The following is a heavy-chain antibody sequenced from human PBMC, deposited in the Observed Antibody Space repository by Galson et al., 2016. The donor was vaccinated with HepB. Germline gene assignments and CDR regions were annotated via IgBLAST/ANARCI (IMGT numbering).Heavy chain of an antibody. CDR1: GYTFTSYY. J-gene: IGHJ6*02. CDR3: ARAYCGGDCYSYGMDV. V-gene: IGHV1-46*01. CDR2: INPSGGST. Sequence: SVKVSCKASGYTFTSYYMHWVRQAPGQGLEWMGIINPSGGSTSYAQKFQGRVTMTRDTSTSTVYMELGSLRSEDTAVYYCARAYCGGDCYSYGMDVWGQGTTVTVSS. D-gene: IGHD2-21*01.